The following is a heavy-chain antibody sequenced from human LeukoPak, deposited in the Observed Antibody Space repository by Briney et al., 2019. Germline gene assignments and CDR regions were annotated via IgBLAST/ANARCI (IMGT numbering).Heavy chain of an antibody. CDR3: ARETSPWGGRGRFSNWFDP. Sequence: ASVKVSCKAPGGTFSSYAISWVRQAPGQGLEWMGRIIPILGIANYAQKFQGRVTITADKSTSTAYMELSSLRSEDTAVYYCARETSPWGGRGRFSNWFDPWGQGTLVTVSS. V-gene: IGHV1-69*04. CDR2: IIPILGIA. J-gene: IGHJ5*02. CDR1: GGTFSSYA. D-gene: IGHD3-16*01.